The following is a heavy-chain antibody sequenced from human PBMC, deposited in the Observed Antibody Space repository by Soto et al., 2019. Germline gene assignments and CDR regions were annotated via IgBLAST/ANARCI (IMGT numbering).Heavy chain of an antibody. J-gene: IGHJ6*03. V-gene: IGHV3-7*01. CDR3: ARSGPVVVVAAYYYMDV. CDR1: GFTFSSYW. CDR2: IKQDGSEK. Sequence: ESGGGLVQPGGSLRLSCAASGFTFSSYWMSWVRQAPGKGLEWVANIKQDGSEKYYVDSVKGRFTISRDNAKNSLYLQMNSLRAEDTAVYYCARSGPVVVVAAYYYMDVWGKGTTVTVSS. D-gene: IGHD2-15*01.